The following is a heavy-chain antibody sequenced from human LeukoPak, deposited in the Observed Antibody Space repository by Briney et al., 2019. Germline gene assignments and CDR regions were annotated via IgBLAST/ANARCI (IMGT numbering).Heavy chain of an antibody. CDR1: GFSISNG. V-gene: IGHV3-30*18. J-gene: IGHJ6*03. Sequence: PGRSLRLSCAASGFSISNGMHWVRQAPGKGLEWVAYILHYGRYKQYADSVKGRFTISRDNSKNTLFLQVNSLRAEDTAVYYCAKVTTPTRGRYYYYMDVWGKGTAVTVSS. CDR3: AKVTTPTRGRYYYYMDV. CDR2: ILHYGRYK. D-gene: IGHD4-11*01.